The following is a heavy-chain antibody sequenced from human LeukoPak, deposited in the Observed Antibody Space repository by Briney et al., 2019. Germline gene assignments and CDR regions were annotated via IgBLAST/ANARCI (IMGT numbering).Heavy chain of an antibody. D-gene: IGHD5-18*01. Sequence: PSETLSLTCTVSGGSISSSSYYWGWIRQPPGKGLEWIGSIFHSGTTYHNPSLKSRVTISVDTSKNQVSLKLSSVTAADTAVYYCARDLSVTAKFDYWGQGTLVTVSS. V-gene: IGHV4-39*07. J-gene: IGHJ4*02. CDR3: ARDLSVTAKFDY. CDR1: GGSISSSSYY. CDR2: IFHSGTT.